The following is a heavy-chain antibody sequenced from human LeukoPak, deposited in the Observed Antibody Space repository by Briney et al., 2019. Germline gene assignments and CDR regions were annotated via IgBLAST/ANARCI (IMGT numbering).Heavy chain of an antibody. CDR2: FDPEDGET. Sequence: ASVKVSCKVSGHTLTELSMHWVRQAPGKGLEWMGGFDPEDGETIYAQKFQGRVTMTEDTSTDTAYMELSSLRSEDTAVYYCATDGVGATTGYYYYGMDVWGQGTTVTVSS. CDR3: ATDGVGATTGYYYYGMDV. V-gene: IGHV1-24*01. CDR1: GHTLTELS. D-gene: IGHD1-26*01. J-gene: IGHJ6*02.